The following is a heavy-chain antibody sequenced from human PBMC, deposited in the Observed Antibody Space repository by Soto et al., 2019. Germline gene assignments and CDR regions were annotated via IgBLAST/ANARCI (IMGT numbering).Heavy chain of an antibody. D-gene: IGHD6-6*01. J-gene: IGHJ4*02. CDR3: TKTDPSRANMAH. CDR1: GYTFNNYA. Sequence: PGGSLRLSCAGSGYTFNNYAMIWVRQAPGRGLEWVSAISGSGAGSYYADSVKGRFTISRDNSKNMLYLQMNSLRAEDTAVYYCTKTDPSRANMAHWGQGTLVTVSS. V-gene: IGHV3-23*01. CDR2: ISGSGAGS.